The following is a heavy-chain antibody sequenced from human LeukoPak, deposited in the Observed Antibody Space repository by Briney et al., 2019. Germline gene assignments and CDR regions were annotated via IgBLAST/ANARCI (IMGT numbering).Heavy chain of an antibody. CDR3: ARDLGTWSHWKYNFDY. CDR1: GFTFSSCV. D-gene: IGHD1-1*01. V-gene: IGHV1-2*04. CDR2: INPNSGGT. J-gene: IGHJ4*02. Sequence: GGSLRLSCVASGFTFSSCVMHWVRQAPGQGLEWMGWINPNSGGTNYAQKFQGWVTMTRDTSISTAYMELSRLRSDDTAVYYCARDLGTWSHWKYNFDYWGQGTLVTVSS.